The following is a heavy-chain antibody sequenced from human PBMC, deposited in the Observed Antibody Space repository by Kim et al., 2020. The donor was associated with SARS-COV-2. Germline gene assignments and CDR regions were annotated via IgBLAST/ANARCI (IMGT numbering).Heavy chain of an antibody. CDR3: ARDRGGYSYGQAFYYYGMDV. J-gene: IGHJ6*02. D-gene: IGHD5-18*01. V-gene: IGHV3-11*01. Sequence: RFNISRDNAKNSLYLQMNSLRAEDTAVYYCARDRGGYSYGQAFYYYGMDVWGQGTTVTVSS.